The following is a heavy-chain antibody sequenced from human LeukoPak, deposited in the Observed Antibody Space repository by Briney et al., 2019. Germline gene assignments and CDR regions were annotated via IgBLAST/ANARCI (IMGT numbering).Heavy chain of an antibody. J-gene: IGHJ4*02. CDR1: GFTVSSNY. Sequence: PGGSLRLSCVASGFTVSSNYMSWVRQAPGKGLEWVSMFYGGGSTFYADSVKGRFTIARDSSKNTLYLQMNTLRAEDTAVYYCVTYQLLLYGFDYWGQGTLVTVSS. D-gene: IGHD2-2*01. CDR3: VTYQLLLYGFDY. V-gene: IGHV3-66*01. CDR2: FYGGGST.